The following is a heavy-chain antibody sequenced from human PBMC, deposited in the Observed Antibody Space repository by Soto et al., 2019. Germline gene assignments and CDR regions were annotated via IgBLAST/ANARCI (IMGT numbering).Heavy chain of an antibody. D-gene: IGHD3-16*01. CDR1: GGSISSISNHY. Sequence: SETLSLTCTVSGGSISSISNHYCSWIRQPPGKGLEWIGYISYSGYTSYNPSLKSRVIISVDTSKNQVSLNLASVTAADTAVYYCASAYYDTKRYSLDFWGLGTLVTVAS. CDR2: ISYSGYT. J-gene: IGHJ4*02. V-gene: IGHV4-61*05. CDR3: ASAYYDTKRYSLDF.